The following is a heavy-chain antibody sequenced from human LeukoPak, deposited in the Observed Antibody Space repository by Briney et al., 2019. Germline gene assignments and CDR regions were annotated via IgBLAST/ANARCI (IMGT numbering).Heavy chain of an antibody. D-gene: IGHD3-10*01. V-gene: IGHV5-51*01. CDR2: IYPGDSDT. CDR1: GYSFTSHW. J-gene: IGHJ4*02. CDR3: ARPAYGSGSQPPDY. Sequence: RTGESLKISCKGSGYSFTSHWIGWVRQMPGKGLEWMGMIYPGDSDTRYSPSFQGQVTISADKSINTAYLQWSSLKASDTAMYYCARPAYGSGSQPPDYWGQGTMVIVSS.